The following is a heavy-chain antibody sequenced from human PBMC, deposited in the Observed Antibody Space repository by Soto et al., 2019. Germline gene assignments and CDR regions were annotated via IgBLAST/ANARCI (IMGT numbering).Heavy chain of an antibody. J-gene: IGHJ4*02. D-gene: IGHD3-16*01. Sequence: ASVKVSCKASGFTFINSAIQWVRQARGQRLEWMGWIVVGSGHINYAQKFQERLSITRDMSTSTAYMELSSLTLEDTAVYYCAAVQGGGPPDYWGQGTLVTVSS. CDR3: AAVQGGGPPDY. CDR2: IVVGSGHI. CDR1: GFTFINSA. V-gene: IGHV1-58*02.